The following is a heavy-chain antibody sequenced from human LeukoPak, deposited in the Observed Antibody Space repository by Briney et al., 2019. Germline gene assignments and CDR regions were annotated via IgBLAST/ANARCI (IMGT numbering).Heavy chain of an antibody. CDR3: ARQGRVGATRSSFDY. CDR2: IYPGDSDT. V-gene: IGHV5-51*01. J-gene: IGHJ4*02. Sequence: GESLKISCKGSGYSFTTYWIGWVRQMPGKGLEWMGIIYPGDSDTRYSPSFQGQVTISADKSISTAYLQWSSLKASDTAMYYCARQGRVGATRSSFDYWGQATLVTVSS. CDR1: GYSFTTYW. D-gene: IGHD1-26*01.